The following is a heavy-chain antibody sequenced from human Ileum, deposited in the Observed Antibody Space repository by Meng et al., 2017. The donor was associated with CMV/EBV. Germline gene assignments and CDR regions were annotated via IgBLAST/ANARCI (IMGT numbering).Heavy chain of an antibody. D-gene: IGHD6-25*01. V-gene: IGHV1-69*16. CDR3: VREAWTPRAGRLYYFDF. Sequence: SVKVSCKASGYTFNSYTISWVRQAPGQGLEWMGGITPFIGLPDYAQSFQGRVSISTTESKSTVYLQLSSLRSGDTAVYYCVREAWTPRAGRLYYFDFWGPGTLVTVSS. CDR1: GYTFNSYT. CDR2: ITPFIGLP. J-gene: IGHJ4*02.